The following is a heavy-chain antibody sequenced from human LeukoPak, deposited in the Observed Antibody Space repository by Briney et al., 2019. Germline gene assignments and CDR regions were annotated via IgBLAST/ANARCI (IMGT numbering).Heavy chain of an antibody. CDR3: AIGGVGASRDYDY. Sequence: SETVSLTCAVYGGSFSGYYWSWIRQPPGKGLEWIGEINHSGSTNYNPSLKSRVTISVDTSKNQFSLKLSSVTAADTAVYYCAIGGVGASRDYDYWGQGTLVTVSS. V-gene: IGHV4-34*01. CDR1: GGSFSGYY. J-gene: IGHJ4*02. CDR2: INHSGST. D-gene: IGHD1-26*01.